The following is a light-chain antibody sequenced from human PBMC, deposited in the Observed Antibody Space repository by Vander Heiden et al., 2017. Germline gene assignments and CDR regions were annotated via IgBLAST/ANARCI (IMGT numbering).Light chain of an antibody. J-gene: IGLJ1*01. CDR2: DVS. CDR1: SSDVGGYNY. Sequence: QSALTQPVSVSGSPGQSITISCTGTSSDVGGYNYVSWYQQHPGKAPKLMFYDVSNRPSGVSNRFSGSKSGNTASLTISVLQAEDDAYYYCTSYTSSTTYVFGTGTKVTVL. V-gene: IGLV2-14*03. CDR3: TSYTSSTTYV.